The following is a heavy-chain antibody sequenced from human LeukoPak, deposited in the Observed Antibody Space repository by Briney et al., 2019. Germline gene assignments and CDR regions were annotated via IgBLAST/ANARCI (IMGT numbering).Heavy chain of an antibody. Sequence: ASVEVSCKASGVTLSSFTITWVRQAPGQGLEWMGGIIPVFGTANYAQKFQGRVTITADESTRTAYMELTSLRSEDTAVYYCARRGRSSSLDVPWFDSWGQGTLVTVSS. D-gene: IGHD6-6*01. CDR3: ARRGRSSSLDVPWFDS. J-gene: IGHJ5*01. CDR1: GVTLSSFT. V-gene: IGHV1-69*13. CDR2: IIPVFGTA.